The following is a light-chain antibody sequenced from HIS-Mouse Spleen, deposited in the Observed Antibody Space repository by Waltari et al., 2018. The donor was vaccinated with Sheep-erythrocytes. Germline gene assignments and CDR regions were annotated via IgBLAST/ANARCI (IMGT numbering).Light chain of an antibody. CDR2: QGS. V-gene: IGLV2-23*01. J-gene: IGLJ2*01. Sequence: QSALTQPASVSGSPGQSITITCPGTSSSVGGYNLVSWYQQHPGKAPKLMIYQGSKRPSGVSNRFSGSKSGNTASLTISWLQAEDEADYYCCSYAGSSTYVVFGGGTKLTVL. CDR1: SSSVGGYNL. CDR3: CSYAGSSTYVV.